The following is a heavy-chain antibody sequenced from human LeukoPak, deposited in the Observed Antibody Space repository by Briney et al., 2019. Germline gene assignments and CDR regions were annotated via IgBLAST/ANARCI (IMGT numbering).Heavy chain of an antibody. D-gene: IGHD3-22*01. Sequence: ASVKVSCKASGYTFTGYYMHWVRQAPGQGLEWMGWINPNSGVTNYAQKFQGRVTMTRDTSISTAFMELSRLRSDDTAVYFCARVKTMIVVVSLFDYWGQGTLVTVSS. CDR1: GYTFTGYY. CDR2: INPNSGVT. V-gene: IGHV1-2*02. CDR3: ARVKTMIVVVSLFDY. J-gene: IGHJ4*02.